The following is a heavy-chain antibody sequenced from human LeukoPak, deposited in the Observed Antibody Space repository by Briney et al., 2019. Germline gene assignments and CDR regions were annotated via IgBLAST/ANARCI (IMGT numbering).Heavy chain of an antibody. CDR3: AELGITMIGGV. CDR2: IGSSGSTI. Sequence: GGSLRLSCAASGFTFSSYSMNWVRQAPGKGLEWVSYIGSSGSTIYYADSVKGRFTISRGNAKNSLYLQMNSLRAEDTAVYYCAELGITMIGGVWGKGTTVTISS. J-gene: IGHJ6*04. V-gene: IGHV3-48*04. D-gene: IGHD3-10*02. CDR1: GFTFSSYS.